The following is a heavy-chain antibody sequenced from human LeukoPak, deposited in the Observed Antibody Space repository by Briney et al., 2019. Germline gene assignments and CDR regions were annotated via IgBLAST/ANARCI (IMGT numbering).Heavy chain of an antibody. Sequence: GGSLRLSCAASGFTFSSYAVHWVRQAPGKGLEWVAVISYDGSNKYYADSVKGRFTISRDNSKNTLYLQMNSLRAEDTAVYYCARDPTQWLRYGHFDYWGQGTLVAVSS. V-gene: IGHV3-30-3*01. CDR2: ISYDGSNK. D-gene: IGHD5-12*01. J-gene: IGHJ4*02. CDR1: GFTFSSYA. CDR3: ARDPTQWLRYGHFDY.